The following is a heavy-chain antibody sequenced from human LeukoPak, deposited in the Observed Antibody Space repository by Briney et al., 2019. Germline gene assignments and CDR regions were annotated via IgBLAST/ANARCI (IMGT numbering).Heavy chain of an antibody. D-gene: IGHD2-15*01. Sequence: ASVKVSCKASGYTFTSYGISWVRQAPGQGLEWMGWISAYNGNTNYAQKLRGRVTMTTDTSTSTAYMELRSLRPDDTAVYYCARGDCSSDTCYLPEYFQHWGQGTLVTVSS. CDR1: GYTFTSYG. CDR3: ARGDCSSDTCYLPEYFQH. V-gene: IGHV1-18*01. CDR2: ISAYNGNT. J-gene: IGHJ1*01.